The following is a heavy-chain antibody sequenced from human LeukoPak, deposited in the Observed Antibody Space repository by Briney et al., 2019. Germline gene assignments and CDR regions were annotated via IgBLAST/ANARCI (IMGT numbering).Heavy chain of an antibody. Sequence: PSETLSLTCTVSGGSISSSTYYWGWIRQPPGKGLEWIGSIYYSGSTYYNPSLKSRVTISVDTSKNQFSLSSVTAEDTAVYYCARHSRGPAAGPAFDYWGQGTLVTVSS. V-gene: IGHV4-39*01. CDR3: ARHSRGPAAGPAFDY. J-gene: IGHJ4*02. CDR1: GGSISSSTYY. CDR2: IYYSGST. D-gene: IGHD6-13*01.